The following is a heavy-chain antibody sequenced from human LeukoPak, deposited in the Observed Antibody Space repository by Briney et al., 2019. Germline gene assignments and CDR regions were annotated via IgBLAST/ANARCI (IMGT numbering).Heavy chain of an antibody. CDR2: INHSGST. D-gene: IGHD3-10*01. CDR1: GGSFSGYY. V-gene: IGHV4-34*01. CDR3: ARLPPWQYYYGSGQRTLDY. J-gene: IGHJ4*02. Sequence: SETLSLTCAVYGGSFSGYYWSWIRQPPGKGLEWIGEINHSGSTNYNPSLKSRVTISVDTSKNQFSLKLSSVTAADTAVYYCARLPPWQYYYGSGQRTLDYWGQGTLVTVSS.